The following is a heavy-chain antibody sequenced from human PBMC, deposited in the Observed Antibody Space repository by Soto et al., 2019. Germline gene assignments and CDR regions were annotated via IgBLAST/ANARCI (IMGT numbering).Heavy chain of an antibody. CDR1: GFTFSSYA. D-gene: IGHD3-10*01. V-gene: IGHV3-23*01. CDR2: ISGSGGSP. J-gene: IGHJ4*02. Sequence: EVQLLESGGGLVQPGGSLRLSCAASGFTFSSYAMSWVRQAPGKGLEWVSAISGSGGSPYYADSVKGRFTISRDNSKNTLYLQMNSLRAEDTAVYYCYGSGSYPDVEGGQGTLVTVSS. CDR3: YGSGSYPDVE.